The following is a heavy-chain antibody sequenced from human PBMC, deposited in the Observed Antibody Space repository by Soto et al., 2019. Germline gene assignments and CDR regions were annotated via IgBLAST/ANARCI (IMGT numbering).Heavy chain of an antibody. CDR3: AGGFNFGQPQGLELEL. D-gene: IGHD1-26*01. CDR2: IYPSGST. CDR1: VVSISTYY. J-gene: IGHJ4*02. Sequence: SETLSLTCALSVVSISTYYCSCIRHSAGKGLEWIGRIYPSGSTDYNPSLKSRVTMSSDLSKNQVSLKVNYVTAADTATYYCAGGFNFGQPQGLELELWGQGIQVTVSS. V-gene: IGHV4-4*07.